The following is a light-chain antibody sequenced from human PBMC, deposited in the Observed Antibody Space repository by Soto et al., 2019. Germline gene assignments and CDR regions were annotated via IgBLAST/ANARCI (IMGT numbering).Light chain of an antibody. CDR2: DVS. CDR3: CSYAGSYTYV. Sequence: QSALTQPRSVSGSPGQSVTISCTGTSSDVGGYNFVSWYQQHPGKAPKLIIYDVSERPSGVPDRFSGSKSGNTASLTISGLQAEDEADYYYCSYAGSYTYVFGTGTQLTVL. CDR1: SSDVGGYNF. J-gene: IGLJ1*01. V-gene: IGLV2-11*01.